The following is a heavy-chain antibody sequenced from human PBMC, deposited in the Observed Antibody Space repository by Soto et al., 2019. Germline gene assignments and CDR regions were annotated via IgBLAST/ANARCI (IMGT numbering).Heavy chain of an antibody. V-gene: IGHV3-48*02. J-gene: IGHJ5*02. Sequence: GGSLRLSCAASGFTFSSYSMNWVRQAPGKGLEWVSYISSSSTIYYADSVKGRFTISRDNAKNSLYLQMNSLRDEDTAVYYCARGPLARFDPWGQGTLVTVSP. CDR1: GFTFSSYS. CDR3: ARGPLARFDP. CDR2: ISSSSTI.